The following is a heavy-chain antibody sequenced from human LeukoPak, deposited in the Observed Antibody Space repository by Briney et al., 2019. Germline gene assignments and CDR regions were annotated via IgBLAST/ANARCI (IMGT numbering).Heavy chain of an antibody. CDR3: ARDPHYGDILNDPFDI. Sequence: SETLSLTCTVSGGSISRYYWSWIRQPPGKGLEWIGYINYSGSTTYNPSLNRRVTISVDTSKTQFSLKLSSLTAADTAVYFCARDPHYGDILNDPFDIWGQGTMVTVSS. CDR2: INYSGST. J-gene: IGHJ3*02. CDR1: GGSISRYY. V-gene: IGHV4-59*01. D-gene: IGHD4-17*01.